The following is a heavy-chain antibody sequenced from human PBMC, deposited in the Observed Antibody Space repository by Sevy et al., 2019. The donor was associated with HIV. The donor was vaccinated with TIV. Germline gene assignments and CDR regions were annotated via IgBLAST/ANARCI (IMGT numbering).Heavy chain of an antibody. V-gene: IGHV3-30*18. Sequence: QLGGSLRLSCAASGFTFSSYGMHWVRQAPGKGLEWVAVISYDGSNKYYADSVKGRFTISRDNSKNTLYLQMNSLRAEDTAVYYCAKGGKYVLHALYYYYGMDVWGQGTTVTVSS. CDR3: AKGGKYVLHALYYYYGMDV. CDR2: ISYDGSNK. CDR1: GFTFSSYG. J-gene: IGHJ6*02. D-gene: IGHD3-10*01.